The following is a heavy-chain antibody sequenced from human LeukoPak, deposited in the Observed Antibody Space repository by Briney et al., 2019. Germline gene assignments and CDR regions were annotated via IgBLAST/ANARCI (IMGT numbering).Heavy chain of an antibody. V-gene: IGHV1-69*06. CDR3: ASILDTAMVRRPPGAFDI. D-gene: IGHD5-18*01. CDR1: GGTFSSYA. CDR2: IIPIFGTA. J-gene: IGHJ3*02. Sequence: SVKVSCNASGGTFSSYAISWVRQAPGQGLEWMGGIIPIFGTANYAQKFQGRVTITADKSTSTAYMELSSLRSEDTAVYYCASILDTAMVRRPPGAFDIWGQGTMVTVSS.